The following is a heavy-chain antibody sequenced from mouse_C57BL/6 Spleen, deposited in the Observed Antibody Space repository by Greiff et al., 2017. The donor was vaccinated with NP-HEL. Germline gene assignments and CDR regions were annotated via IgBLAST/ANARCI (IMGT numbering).Heavy chain of an antibody. CDR2: IYPGGGYT. Sequence: VQLQQSGAELVRPGTSVKMSCKASGYTFTNYWIGWAKQRPGHGLEWIGDIYPGGGYTNYNEKFKGKATLTADKSSSTAYMQFSSLTSEDSAIYYCARCYSNYFDYWGQGTTLTVSS. D-gene: IGHD2-5*01. J-gene: IGHJ2*01. CDR1: GYTFTNYW. CDR3: ARCYSNYFDY. V-gene: IGHV1-63*01.